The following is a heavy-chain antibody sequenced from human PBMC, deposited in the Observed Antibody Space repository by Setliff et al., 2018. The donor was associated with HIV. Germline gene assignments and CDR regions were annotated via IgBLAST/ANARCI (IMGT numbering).Heavy chain of an antibody. CDR2: INPSGGSA. V-gene: IGHV1-46*01. CDR3: ARNQGDASGWYAGDY. D-gene: IGHD6-19*01. Sequence: ASVKVSCKASGYTFTRNQIHWVRQAPGQGLEWMGIINPSGGSASYAEKFQGRVTMTSDTSTNTVYMELRSLRSEETAVYYCARNQGDASGWYAGDYWGHGTLVTSPQ. CDR1: GYTFTRNQ. J-gene: IGHJ4*01.